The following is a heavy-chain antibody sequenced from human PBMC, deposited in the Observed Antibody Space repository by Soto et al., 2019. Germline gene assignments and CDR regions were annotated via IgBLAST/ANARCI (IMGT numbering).Heavy chain of an antibody. CDR2: ISYDGSNK. Sequence: PGGSLRLSCAASGFTFSSYGMHWVRQAPGKGLEWVAVISYDGSNKYYADSVKGRFTISRDNSKNTLYVQMNSLRAEDTAMYYCAKVTRGFVVGPAAFDYWGQGTQVTVSS. J-gene: IGHJ4*02. D-gene: IGHD2-2*01. CDR1: GFTFSSYG. CDR3: AKVTRGFVVGPAAFDY. V-gene: IGHV3-30*18.